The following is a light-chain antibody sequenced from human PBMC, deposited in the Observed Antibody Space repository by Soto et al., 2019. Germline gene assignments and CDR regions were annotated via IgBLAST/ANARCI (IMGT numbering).Light chain of an antibody. V-gene: IGKV2-30*01. CDR1: QSLAYSDGNTY. J-gene: IGKJ2*01. CDR3: MQGTHWPPYT. CDR2: KVS. Sequence: DVVMTQSPLSLPVTLGQPASISCRSSQSLAYSDGNTYLNWFQQRPGQSPRRLIYKVSNRDARVTDRFSGSGSGTDFTLKISRVEAEDVGVYYCMQGTHWPPYTFGQGTKLEIK.